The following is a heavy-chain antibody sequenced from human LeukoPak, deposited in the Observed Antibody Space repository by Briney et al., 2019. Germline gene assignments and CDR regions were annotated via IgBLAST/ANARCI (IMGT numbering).Heavy chain of an antibody. D-gene: IGHD6-19*01. CDR3: ARHSSSGWYYFDY. V-gene: IGHV4-59*08. Sequence: SETLSLTCTVSGGSISSYYWSWIRQPPGKGLEWTGYIYYSGTTNYNPSLKSRVTISVDTSKNQFSLKVTSVTAADTAVYYCARHSSSGWYYFDYWGQGTLVTVSS. CDR1: GGSISSYY. CDR2: IYYSGTT. J-gene: IGHJ4*02.